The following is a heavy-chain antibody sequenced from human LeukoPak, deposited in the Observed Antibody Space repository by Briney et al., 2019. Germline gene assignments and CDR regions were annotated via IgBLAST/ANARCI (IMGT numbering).Heavy chain of an antibody. CDR2: IRYDGSNK. V-gene: IGHV3-30*02. CDR1: GFTFSSYG. J-gene: IGHJ3*02. Sequence: PGGSLRLSCAASGFTFSSYGMHWVRQAPGKGLEWVAFIRYDGSNKYYADSVKGRFTISRDNSKNTLYLQMNSLRAEDTAVYYCAKDWDIYGWFGELLLGRRAFDIWGRGTMVTVSS. D-gene: IGHD3-10*01. CDR3: AKDWDIYGWFGELLLGRRAFDI.